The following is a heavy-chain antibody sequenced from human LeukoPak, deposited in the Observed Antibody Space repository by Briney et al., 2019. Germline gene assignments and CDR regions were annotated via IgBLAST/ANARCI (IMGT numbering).Heavy chain of an antibody. V-gene: IGHV3-23*01. Sequence: GGSLRLSCAASGFTFSSYAMSWVRQAPGKGLEWVSAISGIGGSTYYADSVKVRFTISRDNAKNTLYLQMNSLRAEDTAVYYCAKVQDGHMDVWGKGTTVTVSS. CDR3: AKVQDGHMDV. J-gene: IGHJ6*03. CDR2: ISGIGGST. CDR1: GFTFSSYA.